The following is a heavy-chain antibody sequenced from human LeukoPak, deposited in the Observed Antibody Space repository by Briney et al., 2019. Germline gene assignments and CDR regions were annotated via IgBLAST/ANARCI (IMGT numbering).Heavy chain of an antibody. J-gene: IGHJ5*02. CDR2: IYYSGST. V-gene: IGHV4-59*01. D-gene: IGHD6-19*01. CDR3: ARDGSGWSGWFDP. Sequence: AETLSLTCTVSGFSINSYCWSWIRQSPGKGLEWIGYIYYSGSTNYNPPLKSRVTISVDTSKNQFSLKLTSVTAADTAVYYCARDGSGWSGWFDPWGQGTLVTVSS. CDR1: GFSINSYC.